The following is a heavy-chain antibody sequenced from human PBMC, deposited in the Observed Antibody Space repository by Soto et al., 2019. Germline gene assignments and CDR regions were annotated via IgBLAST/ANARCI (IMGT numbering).Heavy chain of an antibody. V-gene: IGHV1-18*01. D-gene: IGHD3-16*01. Sequence: QVQLVQSGAEVKKPGASVKVSCKASGYTFTNFGISWVRQAPGQGLEWMGWISAYNGNTNYAQNFQGRVTMTTDTSTSTADMELRSRRGDDTAVYSCARGGTPIEYWGPGTLVTVSS. CDR3: ARGGTPIEY. CDR2: ISAYNGNT. CDR1: GYTFTNFG. J-gene: IGHJ4*02.